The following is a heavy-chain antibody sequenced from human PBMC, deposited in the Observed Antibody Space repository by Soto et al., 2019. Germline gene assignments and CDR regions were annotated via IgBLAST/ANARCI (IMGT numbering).Heavy chain of an antibody. J-gene: IGHJ4*02. CDR1: GGSISSYY. V-gene: IGHV4-59*01. CDR3: ARSRVFGVAPLPDD. CDR2: IYYSGST. Sequence: SETLSLTCTVSGGSISSYYWSWIRQPPGKGLEWIGYIYYSGSTNYNPSLTSRVTISVDTSKNKFSLKLSSVTAADTAVYYCARSRVFGVAPLPDDGGQGTLVTVSS. D-gene: IGHD3-3*01.